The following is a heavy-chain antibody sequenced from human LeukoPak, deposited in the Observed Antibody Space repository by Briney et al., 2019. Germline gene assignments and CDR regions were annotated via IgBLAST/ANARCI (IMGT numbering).Heavy chain of an antibody. J-gene: IGHJ4*02. CDR2: IYTSGSS. V-gene: IGHV4-61*02. CDR1: GDSMSSGNNY. CDR3: ARGSRYSSGYDYIDH. D-gene: IGHD3-22*01. Sequence: SETLSLTCTVSGDSMSSGNNYWSWLRQPAGKGLEWIARIYTSGSSIYNPSLKSRVTISIDTSKNQFSLNLSSVTAADTAIYYCARGSRYSSGYDYIDHWGQGTLVTVSS.